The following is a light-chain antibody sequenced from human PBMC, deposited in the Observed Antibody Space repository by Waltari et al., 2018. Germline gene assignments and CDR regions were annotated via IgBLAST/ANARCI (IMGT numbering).Light chain of an antibody. Sequence: DIQRTQSPSSLSAPVGDRVTITCRASQSISNWLAWYQQKPGKAPILLIYKASILKSGVPSRFSGSGSGTQFTLTISSLQPGDFATYYCQQYNTYSSFGQGTKLEIK. J-gene: IGKJ2*01. V-gene: IGKV1-5*03. CDR2: KAS. CDR1: QSISNW. CDR3: QQYNTYSS.